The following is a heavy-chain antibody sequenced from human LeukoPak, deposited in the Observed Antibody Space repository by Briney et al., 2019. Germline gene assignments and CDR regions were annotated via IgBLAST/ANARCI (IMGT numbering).Heavy chain of an antibody. CDR1: GFIFNNYA. CDR3: AKAPVTTCRGAYCYPFDY. J-gene: IGHJ4*02. CDR2: ISASGLVT. Sequence: PGGSLRLSCAASGFIFNNYAMSWVRQAPGKGLEWVSGISASGLVTYYADSVKGRFTISRDSSKNTLFLQMNRLRPEDAAVYYCAKAPVTTCRGAYCYPFDYWGQGTLVTVSS. V-gene: IGHV3-23*01. D-gene: IGHD2-21*01.